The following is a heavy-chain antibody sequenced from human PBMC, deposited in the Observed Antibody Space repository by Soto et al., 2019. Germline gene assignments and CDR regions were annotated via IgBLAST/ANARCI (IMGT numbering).Heavy chain of an antibody. V-gene: IGHV5-51*01. CDR3: SRRRACTDVFYF. CDR2: IYPADSDT. J-gene: IGHJ4*02. CDR1: GYNFTTYW. Sequence: GESLKISCKASGYNFTTYWIGWVRQMPGKGLELMGVIYPADSDTRYRPPFQGQVTFSADKSLTTAYLQWNSLKASDTAKYYFSRRRACTDVFYFCAQRTSVPVSS.